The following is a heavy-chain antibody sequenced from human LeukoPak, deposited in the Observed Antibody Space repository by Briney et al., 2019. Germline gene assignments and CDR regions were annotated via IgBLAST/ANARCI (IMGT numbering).Heavy chain of an antibody. J-gene: IGHJ4*02. D-gene: IGHD2-2*01. V-gene: IGHV1-18*01. CDR3: ARSRCSDSTSCYYFFFFDS. CDR1: GYTFSAYG. Sequence: ASVKVSCKASGYTFSAYGITWVRQAPGRGLEWMAWSSGTGYNMEYAQKFQGRVTMTTDTSTSTAYLELRSLRFDDTAVYYCARSRCSDSTSCYYFFFFDSWGQGSLVTVSS. CDR2: SSGTGYNM.